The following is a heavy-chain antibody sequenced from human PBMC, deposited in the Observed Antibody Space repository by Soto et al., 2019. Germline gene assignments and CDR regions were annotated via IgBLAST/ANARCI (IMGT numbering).Heavy chain of an antibody. D-gene: IGHD6-13*01. V-gene: IGHV5-10-1*01. CDR3: ARHGSSNWTYWYNWFDP. J-gene: IGHJ5*02. CDR2: IDPSDSYT. Sequence: GESLKISCKGSGYSFTSYWISWVRQMPGKGLEWMGRIDPSDSYTNYSPSFQGHVTISADKSISTAYLQWSSLKASDTAMYYCARHGSSNWTYWYNWFDPWGQGTLVTVSS. CDR1: GYSFTSYW.